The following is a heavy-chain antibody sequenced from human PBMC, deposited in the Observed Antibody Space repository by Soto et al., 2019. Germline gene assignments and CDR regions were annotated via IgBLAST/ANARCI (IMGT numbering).Heavy chain of an antibody. CDR1: GFSLSNARMG. Sequence: QVTLKESGPVLVKPTETLTLTCTVSGFSLSNARMGVSWIRQPPGKALEWLAHIFSNDEKSYSTSLKSRLTNSKGHPKSQVVLTMTNMDPVDTATYYCARAIGGGFAGVVTAVDYWGQGTLVTVSS. CDR2: IFSNDEK. D-gene: IGHD3-3*01. V-gene: IGHV2-26*01. J-gene: IGHJ4*02. CDR3: ARAIGGGFAGVVTAVDY.